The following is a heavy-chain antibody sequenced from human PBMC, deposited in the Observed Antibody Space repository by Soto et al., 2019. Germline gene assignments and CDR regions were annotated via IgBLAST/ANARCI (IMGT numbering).Heavy chain of an antibody. Sequence: EVQLVESGGGLVQPGGSLKLSCAASGFTFSGSAMHWVRQASGKGLEWVGRIRSKANSYATAYAASVKGRFTISRDDSKNTAYLQMNSLKTEDTAVYYCTRQEIATTQRGYYYYYGMDVWGQGTTVTVSS. J-gene: IGHJ6*02. D-gene: IGHD1-26*01. CDR3: TRQEIATTQRGYYYYYGMDV. CDR2: IRSKANSYAT. V-gene: IGHV3-73*02. CDR1: GFTFSGSA.